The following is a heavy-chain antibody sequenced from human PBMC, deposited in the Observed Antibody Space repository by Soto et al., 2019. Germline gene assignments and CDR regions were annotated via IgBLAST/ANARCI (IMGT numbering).Heavy chain of an antibody. CDR3: ARPPGYISDWYYFDL. J-gene: IGHJ4*02. Sequence: SVKVSCKASGYSFIDYYIHWVRQAPGQGFEWMGRISPKSGGTNYAQKFEGRVTMTWDTSLNTAYMELSSLISDDTAVYYCARPPGYISDWYYFDLWGQGTLVTVSS. CDR2: ISPKSGGT. CDR1: GYSFIDYY. D-gene: IGHD3-9*01. V-gene: IGHV1-2*02.